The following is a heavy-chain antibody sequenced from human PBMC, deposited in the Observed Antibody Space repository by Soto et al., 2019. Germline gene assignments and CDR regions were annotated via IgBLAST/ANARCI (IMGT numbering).Heavy chain of an antibody. CDR2: IYYSGST. J-gene: IGHJ6*02. D-gene: IGHD3-9*01. CDR1: GGPISSGDYY. CDR3: ARAWDYDILTGYFPLPLGMDV. V-gene: IGHV4-30-4*01. Sequence: PSETLSLTCTVSGGPISSGDYYWSWIRQPPGKGLEWIGYIYYSGSTYYNPSLKSRVTISVDTSKNQFSLKLSSVTAADTAVYYCARAWDYDILTGYFPLPLGMDVWGQGTTVTVSS.